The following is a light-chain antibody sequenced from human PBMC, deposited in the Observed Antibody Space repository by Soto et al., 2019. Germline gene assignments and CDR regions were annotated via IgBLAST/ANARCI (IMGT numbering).Light chain of an antibody. V-gene: IGLV1-40*01. Sequence: QSVLTQPPSVSGAPGQRVTISCTGGSSNIGAGYDVHWYQQLTGTVPKLLIYGNTNRPSGVPDRFSGSKSGTSASLAITGLQAEDEADYYCQSYDSSLSGSVFGGGTKLTVL. CDR2: GNT. CDR3: QSYDSSLSGSV. CDR1: SSNIGAGYD. J-gene: IGLJ2*01.